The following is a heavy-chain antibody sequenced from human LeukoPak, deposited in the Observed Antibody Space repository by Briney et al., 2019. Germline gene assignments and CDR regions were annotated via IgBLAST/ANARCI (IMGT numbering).Heavy chain of an antibody. V-gene: IGHV1-2*02. CDR2: INPNSGGT. Sequence: ASVKVSCKASGYTFTGYYMHWVRQAPGQGLEWMGWINPNSGGTNYAQKFQGRVTMTRDTSISTAYMELSSLRSEDTAVYYCARNTIFGVVGRVPYYYMDVWGKGTTVTVSS. J-gene: IGHJ6*03. CDR1: GYTFTGYY. CDR3: ARNTIFGVVGRVPYYYMDV. D-gene: IGHD3-3*01.